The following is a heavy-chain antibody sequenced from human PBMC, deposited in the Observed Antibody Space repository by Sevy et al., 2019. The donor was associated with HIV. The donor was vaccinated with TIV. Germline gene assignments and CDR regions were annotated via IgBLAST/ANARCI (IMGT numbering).Heavy chain of an antibody. J-gene: IGHJ4*02. CDR3: ARHWAFGSGGRKGGYLHY. CDR2: IYYSGST. Sequence: SETLSLTCTVSGGSISSSSYYWGWIRQPPGKGLEWIGSIYYSGSTYYNPSLKSRVTISVDTSKNQYSLKLSSVTAAETAVYYCARHWAFGSGGRKGGYLHYWGQGTLVTVSS. CDR1: GGSISSSSYY. V-gene: IGHV4-39*01. D-gene: IGHD3-10*01.